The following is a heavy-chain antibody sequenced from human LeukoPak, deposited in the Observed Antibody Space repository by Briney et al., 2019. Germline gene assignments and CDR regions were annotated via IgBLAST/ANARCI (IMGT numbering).Heavy chain of an antibody. CDR3: ARDTGYSSGWYVPSYYMDV. J-gene: IGHJ6*03. D-gene: IGHD6-19*01. CDR2: IYYSGST. Sequence: SETLSLTCTVSGGSISSNSYYWGWIRQPPGKGLKWIGSIYYSGSTYYNPSLKSRVTISVDTSKNQFSLKLNSVTAADTAVYYCARDTGYSSGWYVPSYYMDVWGKGTTVTVSS. CDR1: GGSISSNSYY. V-gene: IGHV4-39*02.